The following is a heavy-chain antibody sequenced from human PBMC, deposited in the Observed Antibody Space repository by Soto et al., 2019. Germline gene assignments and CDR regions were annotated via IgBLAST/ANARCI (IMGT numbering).Heavy chain of an antibody. CDR1: GYTFTSYG. D-gene: IGHD3-10*01. CDR2: ISAYNGNT. V-gene: IGHV1-18*01. CDR3: ARESTTLLLWFGELYY. Sequence: QVQLVQSGAEVKKPGASVKVSCKASGYTFTSYGISWVRQAPGQGLEWMGWISAYNGNTNYAQKLQGRVTMTTDTSTSTAYMELRSLRSDDTAVHYCARESTTLLLWFGELYYWGQGTLVTVSS. J-gene: IGHJ4*02.